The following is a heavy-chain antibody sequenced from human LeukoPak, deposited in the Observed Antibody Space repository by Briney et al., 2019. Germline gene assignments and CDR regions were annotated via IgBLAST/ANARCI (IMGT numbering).Heavy chain of an antibody. J-gene: IGHJ4*02. Sequence: SETLSLTCTVSGGSISSYYWSWIRQPPGKGLEWTGYIYYSGSTNYNPSLKSRVTISVDTSKNQFSLKLSSVTAADTAVYYCARFDYYDSSGAFDYWGQGTLVTVSS. D-gene: IGHD3-22*01. CDR1: GGSISSYY. CDR2: IYYSGST. V-gene: IGHV4-59*01. CDR3: ARFDYYDSSGAFDY.